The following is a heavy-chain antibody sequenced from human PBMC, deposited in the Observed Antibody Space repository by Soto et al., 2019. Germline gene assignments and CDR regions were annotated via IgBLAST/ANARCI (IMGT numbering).Heavy chain of an antibody. V-gene: IGHV3-66*01. CDR3: ARDPWAADY. Sequence: EVQLVESGGGLVQPGGSLRLSCAASGFTVSTEYMSWFRQAPGKGLEWVSGIYSGGSTFYADSVRGRFTIFRDNSTNTENLQMNSLRAADTAVYYCARDPWAADYCGQGTLVTDS. CDR2: IYSGGST. D-gene: IGHD3-16*01. J-gene: IGHJ4*02. CDR1: GFTVSTEY.